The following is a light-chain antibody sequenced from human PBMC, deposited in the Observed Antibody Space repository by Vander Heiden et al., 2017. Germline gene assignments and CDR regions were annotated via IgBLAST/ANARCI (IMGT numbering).Light chain of an antibody. Sequence: DIQMTQSPSSLSASVGDRVTITCRASQSISNYLNWYQKTPGKAPKLLIYAASNFQSGVPSRFSGSGSGTDFTLTISRLQLEDFATYYSQQSDSTPSTFGQGTKMEIK. CDR2: AAS. J-gene: IGKJ2*01. V-gene: IGKV1-39*01. CDR3: QQSDSTPST. CDR1: QSISNY.